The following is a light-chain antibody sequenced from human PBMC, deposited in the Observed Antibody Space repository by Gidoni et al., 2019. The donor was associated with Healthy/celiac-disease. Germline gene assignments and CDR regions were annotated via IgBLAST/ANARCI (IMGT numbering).Light chain of an antibody. V-gene: IGLV3-1*01. CDR3: QAWDSSTAV. CDR2: QDS. Sequence: SYELTQPPSVSVSPGQTASITCSGDKLGDKYACWYQQKPGQSPVLVIYQDSKRPSGIPERFAGSNSWNTATLTISGTQAMDDADYYCQAWDSSTAVFGGWTKLTVL. J-gene: IGLJ2*01. CDR1: KLGDKY.